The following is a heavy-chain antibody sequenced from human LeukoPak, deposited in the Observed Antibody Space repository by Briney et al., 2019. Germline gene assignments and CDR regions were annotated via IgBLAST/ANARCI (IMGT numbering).Heavy chain of an antibody. J-gene: IGHJ4*02. D-gene: IGHD3-10*01. CDR1: GGSISDTNW. CDR2: VNLQGST. CDR3: ARDDTGVIRGIRFHY. V-gene: IGHV4-4*02. Sequence: PSGTLSLTCGVSGGSISDTNWWTWFRQPPGKGLEWIGEVNLQGSTNYNPSLKSRVAISVDKSENHISLKLTSVTATDTAVYYCARDDTGVIRGIRFHYWGQGTLVTVSS.